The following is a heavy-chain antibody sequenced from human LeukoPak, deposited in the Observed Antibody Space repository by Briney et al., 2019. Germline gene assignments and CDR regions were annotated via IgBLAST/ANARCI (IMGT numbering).Heavy chain of an antibody. Sequence: PGGSLRLSCAASGFTFSSYAMNWVRQAPGKGLEWVSAISGGGGSTYYTDSVKGRFTISRDISKNTLYLQMNSLRAEDTAVYYCAKSDGFGSYYYGMDVWGQGTTVTVSS. CDR3: AKSDGFGSYYYGMDV. CDR1: GFTFSSYA. CDR2: ISGGGGST. V-gene: IGHV3-23*01. J-gene: IGHJ6*02. D-gene: IGHD5-18*01.